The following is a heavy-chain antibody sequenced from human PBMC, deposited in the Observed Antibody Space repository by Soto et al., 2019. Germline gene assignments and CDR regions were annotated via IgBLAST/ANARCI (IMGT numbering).Heavy chain of an antibody. J-gene: IGHJ5*02. D-gene: IGHD3-10*01. CDR2: IYYSGST. CDR1: GGSISSSSYY. CDR3: ARHGAGGMVRGDTGGIWFDP. Sequence: QLQLQESGPGLVKPSETLSLTCIVSGGSISSSSYYWGWIRQPPGKGLEWIGSIYYSGSTYYNPSLKSRVTISVDTSKNPFSPKLRPGTAADPAVYYCARHGAGGMVRGDTGGIWFDPWGQGTLVTVSS. V-gene: IGHV4-39*01.